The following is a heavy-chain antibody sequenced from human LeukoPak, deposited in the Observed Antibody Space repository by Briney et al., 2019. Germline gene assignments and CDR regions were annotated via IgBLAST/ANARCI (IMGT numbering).Heavy chain of an antibody. CDR3: AREILVGDAFDI. D-gene: IGHD1-26*01. CDR2: INPNSGGT. CDR1: GYTFTSYD. J-gene: IGHJ3*02. V-gene: IGHV1-2*02. Sequence: ASVKVSCKASGYTFTSYDINWVRQATGQGLEWMGWINPNSGGTNYAQKFQGRVTMTRDTSISTAYMELSRLRSDDTALYYCAREILVGDAFDIWGQGTMVTVSS.